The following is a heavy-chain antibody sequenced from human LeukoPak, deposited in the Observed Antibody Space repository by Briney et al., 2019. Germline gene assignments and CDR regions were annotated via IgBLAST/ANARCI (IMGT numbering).Heavy chain of an antibody. V-gene: IGHV3-7*01. CDR2: INAYGREK. D-gene: IGHD1-1*01. CDR3: ARGQRGSTATDLFDF. CDR1: VFTFSSHW. Sequence: GGSLRLSCAVSVFTFSSHWMNWVRQAPGKGLEWVAHINAYGREKKYVDSVKGRLTIYRKNAKNTLYLQINSLRAGDTAVYYCARGQRGSTATDLFDFWGQGTLVTISS. J-gene: IGHJ4*02.